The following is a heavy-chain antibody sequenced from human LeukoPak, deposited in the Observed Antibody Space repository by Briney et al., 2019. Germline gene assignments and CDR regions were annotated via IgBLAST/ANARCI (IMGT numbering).Heavy chain of an antibody. CDR3: ARLPKYYYDSSGYWDYFDY. Sequence: SETLSLTCAVYGGSFSGYYWSWIRQPPGKGLEWIGEINHSGSTNCNPSLKSRVTISVDTSKNQFSLKLSSVTAADTAVYYCARLPKYYYDSSGYWDYFDYWGQGTLVTVSS. J-gene: IGHJ4*02. CDR2: INHSGST. D-gene: IGHD3-22*01. V-gene: IGHV4-34*01. CDR1: GGSFSGYY.